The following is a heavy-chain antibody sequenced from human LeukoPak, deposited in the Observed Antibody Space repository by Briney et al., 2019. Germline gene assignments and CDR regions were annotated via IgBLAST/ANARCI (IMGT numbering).Heavy chain of an antibody. D-gene: IGHD6-13*01. Sequence: SVKVSCKAFNYTFPSYGISWVRQAPGKGLEWMAWISPYNGRTLYSAKLQGRVTMTRDTSISTAYMELSRLRSDDTAVYYCARVVIMAAAVIDYWGQGTLVTVSS. CDR1: NYTFPSYG. V-gene: IGHV1-18*01. J-gene: IGHJ4*02. CDR2: ISPYNGRT. CDR3: ARVVIMAAAVIDY.